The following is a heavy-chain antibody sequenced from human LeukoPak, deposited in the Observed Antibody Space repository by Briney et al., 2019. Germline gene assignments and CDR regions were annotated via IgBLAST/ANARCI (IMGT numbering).Heavy chain of an antibody. J-gene: IGHJ4*02. CDR1: GFTFSSYS. CDR3: ARDLGFLNNDFWSGWVY. Sequence: GGSLRLPCAASGFTFSSYSMNWVRQAPGKGLEWVSSISSSSSYIYYADSVKGRFTISRDNAKNSLYLQMNSLRAEDTAVYYCARDLGFLNNDFWSGWVYWGQGTLVTVSS. D-gene: IGHD3-3*01. V-gene: IGHV3-21*01. CDR2: ISSSSSYI.